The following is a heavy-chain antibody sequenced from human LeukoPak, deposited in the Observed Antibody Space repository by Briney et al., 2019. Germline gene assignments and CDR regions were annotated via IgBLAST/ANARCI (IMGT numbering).Heavy chain of an antibody. CDR1: GGSISSYY. CDR3: ARGRGDYYRRLSVLGYYFDY. Sequence: SETLSLTCTVSGGSISSYYWSWIRQPPGKGLEWIGYIYYSGSTNYNPSLKRRVTISVDTSKNQFSLKLSSVTAADTAVYYCARGRGDYYRRLSVLGYYFDYWGQGTLVTVSS. V-gene: IGHV4-59*12. J-gene: IGHJ4*02. D-gene: IGHD4-17*01. CDR2: IYYSGST.